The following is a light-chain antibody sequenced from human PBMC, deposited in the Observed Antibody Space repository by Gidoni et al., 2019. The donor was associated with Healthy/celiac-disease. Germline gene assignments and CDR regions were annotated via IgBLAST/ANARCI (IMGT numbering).Light chain of an antibody. V-gene: IGKV4-1*01. J-gene: IGKJ1*01. CDR1: LNVSYSSNNKNY. Sequence: DIVMTPSPDSLAVSLCERATINCTSSLNVSYSSNNKNYLAWYQQKPGQPPKLLIYWASTRESGVPDRFSGSGSGTDFTLTIISLQAEDVAVYYCQQYYSNPRTFXQXTKVEIK. CDR3: QQYYSNPRT. CDR2: WAS.